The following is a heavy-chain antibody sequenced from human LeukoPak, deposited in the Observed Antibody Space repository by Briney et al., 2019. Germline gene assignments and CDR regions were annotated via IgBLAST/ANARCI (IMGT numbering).Heavy chain of an antibody. CDR3: ARAPEDYYDSSGRKGAFDI. Sequence: SETLSLTCTVSGGSISSYYWSWIRQPPGKGLEWLGYIYYSGSTNYNPSLKSRVTISVDTSKNQFSLKLSSVTAADTAVYYCARAPEDYYDSSGRKGAFDIWGQGTMVTVSS. J-gene: IGHJ3*02. D-gene: IGHD3-22*01. CDR1: GGSISSYY. V-gene: IGHV4-59*01. CDR2: IYYSGST.